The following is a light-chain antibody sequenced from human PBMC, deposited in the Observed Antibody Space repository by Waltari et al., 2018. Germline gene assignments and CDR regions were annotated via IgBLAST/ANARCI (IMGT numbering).Light chain of an antibody. J-gene: IGKJ2*01. CDR1: QGISND. V-gene: IGKV1-27*01. CDR3: QQRSNWPPYT. CDR2: AAS. Sequence: IQMTQSPSSLSASVGDRVTITCRASQGISNDLAWFQQKPGKVPKLLIYAASTLQLGVPSRFSGRGSGTDFSLTISSLEPEDFAVYYCQQRSNWPPYTFGQGTKLEI.